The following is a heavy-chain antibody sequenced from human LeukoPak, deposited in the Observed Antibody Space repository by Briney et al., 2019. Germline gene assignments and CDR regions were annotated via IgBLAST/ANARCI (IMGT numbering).Heavy chain of an antibody. V-gene: IGHV1-69*04. CDR2: IIPILGIA. Sequence: SVQVSCKASGGTCSSYAISWVRQAPGQGLEWMGRIIPILGIANYAQKFQGRVTITADKSTSTAYMELSSLRSDDPAVYYCARDPIAAAGTPLDYWGQGTLVTVSS. J-gene: IGHJ4*02. CDR3: ARDPIAAAGTPLDY. CDR1: GGTCSSYA. D-gene: IGHD6-13*01.